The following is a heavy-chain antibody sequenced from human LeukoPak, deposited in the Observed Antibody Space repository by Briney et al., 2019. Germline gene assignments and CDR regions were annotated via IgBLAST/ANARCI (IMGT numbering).Heavy chain of an antibody. J-gene: IGHJ4*02. CDR1: RFTFSAYW. D-gene: IGHD5/OR15-5a*01. CDR3: ARDSPITGTYLWFFDY. Sequence: PGGSLRLSCAASRFTFSAYWMHWVRQLPGKGLVWVSRINGDGSSTNYADSVKGRFTISRDNAKNTLYLQMNSLRAEDTAIYYCARDSPITGTYLWFFDYWGQGALVTVSS. CDR2: INGDGSST. V-gene: IGHV3-74*01.